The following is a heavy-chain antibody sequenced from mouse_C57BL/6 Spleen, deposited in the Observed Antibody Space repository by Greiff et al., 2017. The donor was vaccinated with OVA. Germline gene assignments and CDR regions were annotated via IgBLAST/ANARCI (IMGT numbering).Heavy chain of an antibody. D-gene: IGHD1-1*01. CDR1: GYTFTSYW. V-gene: IGHV1-5*01. CDR2: IYPGNSDT. J-gene: IGHJ4*01. Sequence: VQLQQSGTVLARPGASVKMSCKTSGYTFTSYWMHWVKQRPGQGLEWIGAIYPGNSDTSYNQKFKGKAKLTAVTSASTAYMELSSLTNEDSAVYYCTSYYYGSSSYAMDYWGQGTSVTVSS. CDR3: TSYYYGSSSYAMDY.